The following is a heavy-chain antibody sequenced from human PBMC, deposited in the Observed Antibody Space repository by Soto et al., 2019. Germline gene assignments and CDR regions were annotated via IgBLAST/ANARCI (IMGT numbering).Heavy chain of an antibody. D-gene: IGHD3-22*01. CDR3: ASSTAGWLLPFDY. V-gene: IGHV3-30-3*01. CDR1: GFTYSSYA. CDR2: ISYDGSNK. J-gene: IGHJ4*02. Sequence: QVELVESGGGVVQPGRSLRLSCAASGFTYSSYAMHWVRQAPGKGLEWVAVISYDGSNKYYADSVKGRFTISRDNSKNTLYLQMNSLRADDTAVYYCASSTAGWLLPFDYWGQGTLVTVSS.